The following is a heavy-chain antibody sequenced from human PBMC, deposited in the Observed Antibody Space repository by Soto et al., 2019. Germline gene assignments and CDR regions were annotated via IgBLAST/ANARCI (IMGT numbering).Heavy chain of an antibody. V-gene: IGHV4-30-4*01. D-gene: IGHD3-3*01. CDR1: GDSVSSVGFH. CDR3: VRAPVGLDTISYFDY. CDR2: IYNGGST. Sequence: QVQLQESGPGLVKPSETLSLTCTVSGDSVSSVGFHWAWLRRPPGKGLEWIGYIYNGGSTYYRPSLESRMHTSLDATRNHYSLRLTPVTAADTAVYFCVRAPVGLDTISYFDYWGQGKLVTVSS. J-gene: IGHJ4*02.